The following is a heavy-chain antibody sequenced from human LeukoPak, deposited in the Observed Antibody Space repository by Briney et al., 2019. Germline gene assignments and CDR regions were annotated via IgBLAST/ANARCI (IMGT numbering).Heavy chain of an antibody. CDR1: GFTFSSYW. CDR2: INSDGSST. D-gene: IGHD2-21*01. CDR3: ARDLSLVVVIGYGMDV. Sequence: GGSLRLSCAASGFTFSSYWMHWVRQVPGKELVWVSRINSDGSSTRYADSVKGRFTISRDNAKNTLYLQMNSLRAEDTAVYYCARDLSLVVVIGYGMDVWGQGTTVTVSS. J-gene: IGHJ6*02. V-gene: IGHV3-74*01.